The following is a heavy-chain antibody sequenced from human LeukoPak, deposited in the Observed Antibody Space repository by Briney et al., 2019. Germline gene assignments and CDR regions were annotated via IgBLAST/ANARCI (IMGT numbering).Heavy chain of an antibody. D-gene: IGHD3-9*01. Sequence: PSETLSLTCTVSGGSISSYYWSWIRQPPGKGLEWIGYIYYSGSTNYNPSLKSRVTISVDTSKNQFSLKLSSVTAADTAVYYCAREVRYYDIFTGYYYYYGMDVWGQGTTVTVSS. CDR3: AREVRYYDIFTGYYYYYGMDV. J-gene: IGHJ6*02. CDR2: IYYSGST. CDR1: GGSISSYY. V-gene: IGHV4-59*01.